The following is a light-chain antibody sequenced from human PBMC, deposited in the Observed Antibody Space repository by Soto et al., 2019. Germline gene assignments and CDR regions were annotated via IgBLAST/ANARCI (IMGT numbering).Light chain of an antibody. Sequence: QSVLTQPPSASGTPGQRVTISCSGSSSNIARNSVNWYQQLPGTAPKLLIYDNNQRPSGVPDRFSSSKSGTSASLAISGLQSEDEADYYCAAWDDSLNGVVFGGGTKLTVL. V-gene: IGLV1-44*01. J-gene: IGLJ2*01. CDR3: AAWDDSLNGVV. CDR2: DNN. CDR1: SSNIARNS.